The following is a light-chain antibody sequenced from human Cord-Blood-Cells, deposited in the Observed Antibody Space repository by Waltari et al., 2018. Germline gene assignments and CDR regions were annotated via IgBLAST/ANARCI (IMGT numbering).Light chain of an antibody. Sequence: EIMMTQSPATLSVSPGARAPLPCRASQSVSSNLAWYQQKPGQAPRPLIYGASTRATGIPARFSGSGSGTEFTLTISSLQSEDFAVYYCQQYNNWPLYSCGQGTKLEIK. CDR2: GAS. CDR3: QQYNNWPLYS. V-gene: IGKV3-15*01. CDR1: QSVSSN. J-gene: IGKJ2*03.